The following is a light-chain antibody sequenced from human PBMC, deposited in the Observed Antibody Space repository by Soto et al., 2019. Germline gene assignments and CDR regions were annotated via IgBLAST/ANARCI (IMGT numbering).Light chain of an antibody. J-gene: IGKJ2*01. V-gene: IGKV3-20*01. Sequence: ESMLTQSPGTLSLSPGERATLSCRASQSVSTRYLAWYQQKPGQAPRLLIYCASIRAAGIPDRFSGSGAGTVFTANMSRLEPEDFAVYYCHQFGSSPLAFTFGQGTKLEI. CDR2: CAS. CDR1: QSVSTRY. CDR3: HQFGSSPLAFT.